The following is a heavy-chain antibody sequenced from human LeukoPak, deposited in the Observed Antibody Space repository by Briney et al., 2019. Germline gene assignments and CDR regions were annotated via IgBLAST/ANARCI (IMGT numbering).Heavy chain of an antibody. CDR3: ARGGSVYGGNPYNWFDP. CDR2: ISSSSSYI. V-gene: IGHV3-21*01. J-gene: IGHJ5*02. D-gene: IGHD4-23*01. Sequence: GGSLRLSCAASGFTFSSYSMNWVRQAPGKGLEWVSSISSSSSYIYYADSVKGRFTISRDNAKNSLYLQMNSLRAEDTAVYYCARGGSVYGGNPYNWFDPWGQGTLVTVSS. CDR1: GFTFSSYS.